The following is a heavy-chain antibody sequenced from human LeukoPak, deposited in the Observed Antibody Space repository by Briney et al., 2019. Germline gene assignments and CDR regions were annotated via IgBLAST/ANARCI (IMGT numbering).Heavy chain of an antibody. CDR1: GGSISSSSYY. D-gene: IGHD6-19*01. V-gene: IGHV4-39*01. Sequence: PSETLSLTCTVSGGSISSSSYYWGWIRQPPGKGLEWIGSIYYSGSTYHNPSLKSRVTISVDTSKNQFSLKLSSVTAADTAVYYCARHRRIAVRAFDIWGQGTMVTVSS. CDR2: IYYSGST. CDR3: ARHRRIAVRAFDI. J-gene: IGHJ3*02.